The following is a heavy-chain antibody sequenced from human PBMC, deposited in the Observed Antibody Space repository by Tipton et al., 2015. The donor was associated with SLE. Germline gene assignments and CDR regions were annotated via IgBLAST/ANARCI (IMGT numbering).Heavy chain of an antibody. CDR2: IKQDGSEK. CDR3: ASGNYEGSFDF. J-gene: IGHJ5*01. V-gene: IGHV3-7*01. D-gene: IGHD1-7*01. Sequence: SLRLSCAASGFTFSSYWMSWVRQAPGKGLEWVANIKQDGSEKYYVDSVKGRFTISRDNAKNSLYLKMNSLRAEDTAVYYCASGNYEGSFDFWGQRTLVTVSS. CDR1: GFTFSSYW.